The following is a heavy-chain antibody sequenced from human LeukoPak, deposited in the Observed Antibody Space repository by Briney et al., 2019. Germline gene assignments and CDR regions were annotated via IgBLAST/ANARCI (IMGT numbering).Heavy chain of an antibody. J-gene: IGHJ4*02. CDR2: ISGSGGST. Sequence: GGSLRLSCAASGFTFSSYTMNWVRQAPGKGLEWVSAISGSGGSTYYADSVKGRFTISRDNSKNTLYLQMNSLRAEDTAVYYCAKSSEDYYDSSGYFSGGVYYFDYWGQGTLVTVSS. CDR3: AKSSEDYYDSSGYFSGGVYYFDY. V-gene: IGHV3-23*01. CDR1: GFTFSSYT. D-gene: IGHD3-22*01.